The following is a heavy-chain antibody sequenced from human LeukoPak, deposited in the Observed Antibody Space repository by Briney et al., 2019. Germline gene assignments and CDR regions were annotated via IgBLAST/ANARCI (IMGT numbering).Heavy chain of an antibody. CDR2: IYYSGST. Sequence: PSETLSLTCTVSGGSISSSSCYWGWIRQPPGKGLEWIGSIYYSGSTYCNPSLKSRVTISVDTSKNQFSLKLSSVTAADTAVYYCARLSTYYDFWSGYYHYYYYYGMDVWGQGTTVTVSS. CDR1: GGSISSSSCY. J-gene: IGHJ6*02. CDR3: ARLSTYYDFWSGYYHYYYYYGMDV. V-gene: IGHV4-39*01. D-gene: IGHD3-3*01.